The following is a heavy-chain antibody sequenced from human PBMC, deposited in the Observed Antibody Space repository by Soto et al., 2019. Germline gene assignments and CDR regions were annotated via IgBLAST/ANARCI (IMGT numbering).Heavy chain of an antibody. J-gene: IGHJ4*02. CDR1: GFTFSSYS. V-gene: IGHV3-21*01. CDR2: ISSSSSYI. CDR3: ARGPLKDILTGPFDY. Sequence: SLRLSCAASGFTFSSYSMNWVRQAPGKGLEWVSSISSSSSYIYYADSVKGRFTISRDNAKNSLYLQMNSLRAEDTAVYYCARGPLKDILTGPFDYWGQGTLVTVSS. D-gene: IGHD3-9*01.